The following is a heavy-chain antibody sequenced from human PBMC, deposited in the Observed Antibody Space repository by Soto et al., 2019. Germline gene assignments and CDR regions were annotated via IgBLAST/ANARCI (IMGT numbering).Heavy chain of an antibody. CDR3: ARVGLPGTTAVMVNQH. V-gene: IGHV3-48*02. CDR1: GFTFSTYS. Sequence: EVHLVESGGGLVQPGGSLRLSCAASGFTFSTYSMNWVRQAPGKGLEWVSYISSTSSTISYADSVKGRFTISRDNANNSLYLQMNGLRDEDTAVYYCARVGLPGTTAVMVNQHWGQGTLVTVSS. D-gene: IGHD4-17*01. CDR2: ISSTSSTI. J-gene: IGHJ1*01.